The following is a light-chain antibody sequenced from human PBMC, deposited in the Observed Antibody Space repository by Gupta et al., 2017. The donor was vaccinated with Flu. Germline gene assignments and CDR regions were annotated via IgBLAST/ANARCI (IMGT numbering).Light chain of an antibody. V-gene: IGLV10-54*04. J-gene: IGLJ3*02. CDR1: NNNVANLG. Sequence: NNNNVANLGVTWLQQHQGHPPKLLSYRNNSRPSGISERFSASRSGNTASLTITGLQPDDEADYYCSAWDTYLSVWVFGGGTKLTVL. CDR3: SAWDTYLSVWV. CDR2: RNN.